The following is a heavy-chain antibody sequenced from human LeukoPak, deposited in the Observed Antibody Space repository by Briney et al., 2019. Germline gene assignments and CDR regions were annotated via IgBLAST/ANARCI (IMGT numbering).Heavy chain of an antibody. J-gene: IGHJ4*02. Sequence: ASETLSHTCTVSGGSIISSSYYWGWIRQPPGKGLEWIGSIYYSGSTYYNPSLKSRVTISVDTSKNQFSLKLSSVTAADTAVYYCASNYCDYSAQFDYWGQGTLVTVSS. CDR2: IYYSGST. CDR1: GGSIISSSYY. V-gene: IGHV4-39*07. D-gene: IGHD4-17*01. CDR3: ASNYCDYSAQFDY.